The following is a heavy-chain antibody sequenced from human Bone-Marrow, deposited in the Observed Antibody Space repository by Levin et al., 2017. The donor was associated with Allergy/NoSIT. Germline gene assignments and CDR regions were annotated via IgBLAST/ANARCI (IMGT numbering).Heavy chain of an antibody. D-gene: IGHD3-9*01. V-gene: IGHV3-49*04. CDR1: GFTFGDYA. Sequence: GGSLRLSCTASGFTFGDYAMSWVRQAPGKGLEWVGFIRSKAYGGTTEYAASVKGRFTISRDDSKSIAYLQMNSLKTEDTAVYYCTRIAMYYDITYRVPYYYYGMDVWGQGTTVTVSS. CDR3: TRIAMYYDITYRVPYYYYGMDV. J-gene: IGHJ6*02. CDR2: IRSKAYGGTT.